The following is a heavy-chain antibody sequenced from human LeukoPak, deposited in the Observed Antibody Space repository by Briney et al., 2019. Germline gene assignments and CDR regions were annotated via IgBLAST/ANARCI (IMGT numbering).Heavy chain of an antibody. CDR1: GYTFTSYA. CDR2: INAGNGNT. Sequence: GASVKVSCKASGYTFTSYAMHWVRQAPGQRLEWMGWINAGNGNTKYSQEFQGRVTITRDTSASTAYMELSSLRSEDTAVYYCARETYDILTGPSYYFDYWGQGTLVTVSS. J-gene: IGHJ4*02. CDR3: ARETYDILTGPSYYFDY. V-gene: IGHV1-3*01. D-gene: IGHD3-9*01.